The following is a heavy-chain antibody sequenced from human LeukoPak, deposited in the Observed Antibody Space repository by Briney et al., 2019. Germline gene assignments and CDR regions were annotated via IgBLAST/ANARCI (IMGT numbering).Heavy chain of an antibody. D-gene: IGHD3-9*01. CDR1: GYTFTGYY. CDR2: INPNSGGT. V-gene: IGHV1-2*06. CDR3: ARDVGYDILTGYYDY. Sequence: ASVKVSCKASGYTFTGYYMHWARQAPGQGLEWMGRINPNSGGTNYAQKFQGRVTMTRDTSISTAYMELSRLRSDDTAVYYCARDVGYDILTGYYDYWGQGTLVTVSS. J-gene: IGHJ4*02.